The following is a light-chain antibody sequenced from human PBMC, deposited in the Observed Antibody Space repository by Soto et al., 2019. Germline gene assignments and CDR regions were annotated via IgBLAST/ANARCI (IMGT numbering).Light chain of an antibody. CDR2: CAS. Sequence: EIVMTQSPATLSVSPGERATLSCRASQSVSSKLAWYQQKPGQAPRLLIYCASTRATGIPARFSGSGSGTEFTLTISSLQSEDFAVYCCQQYNIWPPITFGQGTRLEI. CDR1: QSVSSK. V-gene: IGKV3-15*01. J-gene: IGKJ5*01. CDR3: QQYNIWPPIT.